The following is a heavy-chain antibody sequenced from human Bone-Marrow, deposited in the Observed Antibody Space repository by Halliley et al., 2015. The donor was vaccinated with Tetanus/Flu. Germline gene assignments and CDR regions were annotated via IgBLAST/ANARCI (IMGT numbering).Heavy chain of an antibody. CDR2: IIPTLRTT. CDR3: ATLDLLGGDTDD. J-gene: IGHJ4*02. Sequence: QLVQSGAEVKKAGSTVKVSCKTSRATSSSNTFTWVRQAPGQGLEWMGAIIPTLRTTTYAQKFHGRVTITADRSSSTSYMGLSGLTPEDTAVYYCATLDLLGGDTDDWGPGTLVTVSS. D-gene: IGHD1-26*01. V-gene: IGHV1-69*06. CDR1: RATSSSNT.